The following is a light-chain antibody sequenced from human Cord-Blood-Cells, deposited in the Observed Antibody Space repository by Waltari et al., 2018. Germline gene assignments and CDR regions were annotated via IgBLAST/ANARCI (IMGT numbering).Light chain of an antibody. CDR2: DVS. V-gene: IGLV2-14*01. J-gene: IGLJ2*01. CDR1: NSDVGGYNY. CDR3: SSYTSSSTLV. Sequence: QSALTQPASVSGSPGQSITISCTGTNSDVGGYNYVSWYQQHPGKAPQLIIYDVSNRPSGVSNRFSGSKSGNTASLTISGLQAEDEADYYCSSYTSSSTLVFGGGTKLTVL.